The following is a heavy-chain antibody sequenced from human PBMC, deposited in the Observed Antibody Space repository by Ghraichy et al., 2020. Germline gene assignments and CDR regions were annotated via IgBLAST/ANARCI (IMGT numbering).Heavy chain of an antibody. D-gene: IGHD1-26*01. CDR1: GFTFSSYA. J-gene: IGHJ6*03. CDR2: ISASGGST. Sequence: GESQNISCAASGFTFSSYAMSWVRQAPGKGLEWVSAISASGGSTYYADSVKGRFTTSRDNSKNTLFLQMNSLRAEDTAVYYCAKEWELLFYFYMDVWGKGTTVTVSS. CDR3: AKEWELLFYFYMDV. V-gene: IGHV3-23*01.